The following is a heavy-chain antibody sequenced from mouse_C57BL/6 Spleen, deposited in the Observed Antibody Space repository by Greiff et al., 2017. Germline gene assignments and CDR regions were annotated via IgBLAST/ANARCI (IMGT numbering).Heavy chain of an antibody. CDR2: INPNNGGT. CDR1: GYTFTDYN. CDR3: ARRAGYYAMDY. V-gene: IGHV1-18*01. Sequence: EVQLQQSGPELVKPGASVKIPCKASGYTFTDYNMDWVKQSHGKSLEWIGDINPNNGGTTYNQKFKGTATLTVDKSSSTAYMELRSLTSEDTAVYYCARRAGYYAMDYWGQGTSVTVSS. J-gene: IGHJ4*01.